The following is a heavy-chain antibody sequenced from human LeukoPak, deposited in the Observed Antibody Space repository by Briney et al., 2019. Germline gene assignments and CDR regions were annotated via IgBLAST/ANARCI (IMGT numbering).Heavy chain of an antibody. CDR2: ISYDGSNK. Sequence: GRSLRLSCAASGFTFSSYGTHWVRQAPGKGLEWVAVISYDGSNKYYADSVKGRFTISRDNSKNTLYLQMNSLRAEDTAVYYCAKSISRGKQQLVPGGRYYYYYYGMDVWGQGTTVTVSS. CDR3: AKSISRGKQQLVPGGRYYYYYYGMDV. J-gene: IGHJ6*02. V-gene: IGHV3-30*18. CDR1: GFTFSSYG. D-gene: IGHD6-13*01.